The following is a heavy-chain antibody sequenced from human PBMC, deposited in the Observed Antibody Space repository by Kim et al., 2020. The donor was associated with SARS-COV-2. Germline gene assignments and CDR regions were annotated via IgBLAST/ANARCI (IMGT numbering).Heavy chain of an antibody. D-gene: IGHD3-10*01. J-gene: IGHJ4*01. Sequence: SETLSLTCTVSGASIDSSDSYWGWIRQPPGKGLEWIGSFSYSGTTYYNPSLKSRVTISADTARNQFSLKMTSATAADTAFYYCARQTFRSLWFGALGDF. V-gene: IGHV4-39*01. CDR3: ARQTFRSLWFGALGDF. CDR2: FSYSGTT. CDR1: GASIDSSDSY.